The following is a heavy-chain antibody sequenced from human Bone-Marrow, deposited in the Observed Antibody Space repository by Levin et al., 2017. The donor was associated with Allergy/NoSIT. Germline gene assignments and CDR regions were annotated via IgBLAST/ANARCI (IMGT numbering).Heavy chain of an antibody. D-gene: IGHD6-19*01. Sequence: PGGSLRLSCAASGFIFNADGMHWVRQAPGKGLEWVAVISFDGTQTFYADSVKGRFTISRDNSKNTVYLQMSSLRDDDTAVYYCAKAGRGWPFDYWGQGTLVTVSS. V-gene: IGHV3-30*18. CDR2: ISFDGTQT. J-gene: IGHJ4*02. CDR3: AKAGRGWPFDY. CDR1: GFIFNADG.